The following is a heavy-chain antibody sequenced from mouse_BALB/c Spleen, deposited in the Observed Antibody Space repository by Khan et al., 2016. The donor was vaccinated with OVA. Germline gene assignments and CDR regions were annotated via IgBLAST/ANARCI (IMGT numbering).Heavy chain of an antibody. V-gene: IGHV1-18*01. Sequence: EVQLQESGPELVKPGASVKISCKTSGYTFPEYTVHWVKQSLGKSLDWIGVINPKNGGTAYNQKFKGKATLAVDKSYSTAYMEFRNLTSEDSAVYYCARDAVRYWGQGTSVTVAS. J-gene: IGHJ4*01. D-gene: IGHD2-14*01. CDR3: ARDAVRY. CDR2: INPKNGGT. CDR1: GYTFPEYT.